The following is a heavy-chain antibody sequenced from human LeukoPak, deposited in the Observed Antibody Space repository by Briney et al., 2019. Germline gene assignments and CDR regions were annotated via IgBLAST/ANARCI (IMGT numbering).Heavy chain of an antibody. D-gene: IGHD2-15*01. CDR3: ARDRGGPGAFDI. V-gene: IGHV3-66*01. CDR1: GFTVSTYY. CDR2: LYSGGGT. Sequence: GGSLRLSCVASGFTVSTYYMTWVRQAPGKGLEWVSVLYSGGGTYYADSVKGRFTISRDNSKNTVYLQMNTLSAEDTAVYFCARDRGGPGAFDIWGLGTMVTVSS. J-gene: IGHJ3*02.